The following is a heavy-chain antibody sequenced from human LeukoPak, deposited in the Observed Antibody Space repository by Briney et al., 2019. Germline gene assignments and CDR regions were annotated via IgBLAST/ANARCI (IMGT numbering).Heavy chain of an antibody. V-gene: IGHV3-48*01. D-gene: IGHD6-19*01. J-gene: IGHJ4*02. CDR2: ISSSSSYI. CDR1: AFTFSSYS. CDR3: ARDRRERGIAVAGMGY. Sequence: QSGGSLRLSCAASAFTFSSYSMNWVRQAPGKGLEWVSYISSSSSYIYYADSVKGRFTISRDNAKNSLYLQVNSLRAEDTAIYYCARDRRERGIAVAGMGYWGQGTLVTVSS.